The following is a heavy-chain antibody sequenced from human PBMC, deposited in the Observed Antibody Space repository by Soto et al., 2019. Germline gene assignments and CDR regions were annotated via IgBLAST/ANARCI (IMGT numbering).Heavy chain of an antibody. V-gene: IGHV6-1*01. J-gene: IGHJ4*02. CDR3: VRGYSSSFDY. CDR2: TYYRSKWTN. D-gene: IGHD2-15*01. CDR1: GDSVSSISAS. Sequence: SQTLSLTCAISGDSVSSISASWNWIRQSPSRGLEWLGRTYYRSKWTNDYAVSVKGRITINPDTSKNQFSLQLTSATPEDTAMYYCVRGYSSSFDYWGQGTLVTVSS.